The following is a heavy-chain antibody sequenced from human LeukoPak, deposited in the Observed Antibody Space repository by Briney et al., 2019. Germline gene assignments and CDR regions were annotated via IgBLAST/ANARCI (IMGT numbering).Heavy chain of an antibody. J-gene: IGHJ5*02. V-gene: IGHV4-34*01. CDR1: GGSFSGYY. D-gene: IGHD2-2*01. Sequence: SETLSLTCAVYGGSFSGYYWSWIRQPPGKGLEWIGEINHSGSTNYNPSLKSRVTISVDTSKNQFSLKLSSVTAADTAVYYCARSRVVPAAIIPRRNWFDPWGQGTLVTVSS. CDR3: ARSRVVPAAIIPRRNWFDP. CDR2: INHSGST.